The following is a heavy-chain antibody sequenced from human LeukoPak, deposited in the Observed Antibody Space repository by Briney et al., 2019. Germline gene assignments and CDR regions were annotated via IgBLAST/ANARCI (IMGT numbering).Heavy chain of an antibody. CDR1: GYSFTSYW. J-gene: IGHJ4*02. Sequence: GESLKISCKGSGYSFTSYWISWVRQMPGKGLEWMGRIDPRDSYTNYSPSFQGHVTISADKSISTAYLQWSSLKASDTAMYYCAREPGYYGSGSYYSYFDYWGQGTLVTVSS. CDR2: IDPRDSYT. CDR3: AREPGYYGSGSYYSYFDY. D-gene: IGHD3-10*01. V-gene: IGHV5-10-1*01.